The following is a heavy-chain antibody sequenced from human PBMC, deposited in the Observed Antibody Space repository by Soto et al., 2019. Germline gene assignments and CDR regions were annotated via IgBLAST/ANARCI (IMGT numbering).Heavy chain of an antibody. CDR3: AKDHFSMVRESVGGWFDP. J-gene: IGHJ5*02. Sequence: GGSLRLSCAASGFTFSSYGMHWVRQAPGKGLEWVAVISYDGSNKYYADSVKGRFTISRDNSKNTLYLQMNSLRAEDTAVYYCAKDHFSMVRESVGGWFDPWGQGTLVTVSS. CDR1: GFTFSSYG. CDR2: ISYDGSNK. V-gene: IGHV3-30*18. D-gene: IGHD3-10*01.